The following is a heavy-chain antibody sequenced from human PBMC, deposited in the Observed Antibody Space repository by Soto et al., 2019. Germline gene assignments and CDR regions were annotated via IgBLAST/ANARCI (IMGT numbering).Heavy chain of an antibody. CDR1: GFTFSSYS. CDR3: ARHYYDHAFDI. D-gene: IGHD3-22*01. J-gene: IGHJ3*02. Sequence: GSLRLSCAASGFTFSSYSMNWVRQAPGKGLEWVSYISSSSSTIYYADSVKGRFTISRDNAKYLLYLQMNSLRAEDSVVYYCARHYYDHAFDIWGQGTMVTV. V-gene: IGHV3-48*01. CDR2: ISSSSSTI.